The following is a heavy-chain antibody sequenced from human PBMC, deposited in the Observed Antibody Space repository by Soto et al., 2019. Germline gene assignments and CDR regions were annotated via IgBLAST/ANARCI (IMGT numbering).Heavy chain of an antibody. CDR3: ARDLLIAAFDI. V-gene: IGHV3-48*04. D-gene: IGHD2-21*01. CDR2: IGLGSSTK. J-gene: IGHJ3*02. CDR1: GFTFRNYG. Sequence: PGGSLRLSCAASGFTFRNYGMNWVRQAPGKGLEWVSYIGLGSSTKYYADSVEGRFTISRDNAKNSLYLQMNSLRAEDTAVYYCARDLLIAAFDIWGQGTMVTVSS.